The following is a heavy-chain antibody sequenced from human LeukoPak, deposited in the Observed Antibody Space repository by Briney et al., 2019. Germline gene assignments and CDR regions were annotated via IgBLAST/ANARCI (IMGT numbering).Heavy chain of an antibody. Sequence: SETLSPTCTVSGGSISSGGYYWSWIRQHPGKGLEWIGYIYYSGSTNYNPSLKSRVTISVDTSKNQFSLKLSSVTAADTAVYYCARDRHSSGWYWFDPWGQGTLVTVSS. CDR3: ARDRHSSGWYWFDP. V-gene: IGHV4-61*08. CDR1: GGSISSGGYY. J-gene: IGHJ5*02. CDR2: IYYSGST. D-gene: IGHD6-19*01.